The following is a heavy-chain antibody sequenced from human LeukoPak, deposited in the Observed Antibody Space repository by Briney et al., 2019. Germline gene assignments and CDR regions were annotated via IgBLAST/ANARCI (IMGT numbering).Heavy chain of an antibody. Sequence: PGGSLRLSCAASGFTFDDYAMHWVRQAPGKGLEWVSLISWDGGSTYYADSVKGRFTISRDNSKNSLYLQMNSLRAEDTALYYCAKDMGEGYYGSGSYLVGYYYYMDVWGKGTTVTVSS. CDR3: AKDMGEGYYGSGSYLVGYYYYMDV. V-gene: IGHV3-43D*03. CDR1: GFTFDDYA. D-gene: IGHD3-10*01. J-gene: IGHJ6*03. CDR2: ISWDGGST.